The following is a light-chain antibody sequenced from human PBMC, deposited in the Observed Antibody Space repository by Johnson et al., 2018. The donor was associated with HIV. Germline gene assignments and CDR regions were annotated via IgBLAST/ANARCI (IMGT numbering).Light chain of an antibody. CDR1: SSTIGNNY. CDR2: ETN. J-gene: IGLJ1*01. CDR3: GSWDSSLSALYV. Sequence: QSVLTQPPSVSAAPGQKVTISCSGSSSTIGNNYVSWYQQFPGTAPKLLIYETNKRHSGIPDRFSGSKSGTSATLGITGLQTGDEADYYCGSWDSSLSALYVFGTGTKVAVL. V-gene: IGLV1-51*02.